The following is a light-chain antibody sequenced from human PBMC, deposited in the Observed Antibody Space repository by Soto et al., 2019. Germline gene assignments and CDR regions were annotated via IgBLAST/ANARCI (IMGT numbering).Light chain of an antibody. J-gene: IGLJ1*01. CDR1: SSDVGNDNL. CDR2: DGT. Sequence: QSALTQPASVSGSPGQSIAISCTGTSSDVGNDNLVSWYQQHPGKAPKLMIYDGTKRPSGVSDRFSGSKSGNTASLTISGLQAEDEADYYCCSYGGSDIPFVFGAGTKLTVL. V-gene: IGLV2-23*01. CDR3: CSYGGSDIPFV.